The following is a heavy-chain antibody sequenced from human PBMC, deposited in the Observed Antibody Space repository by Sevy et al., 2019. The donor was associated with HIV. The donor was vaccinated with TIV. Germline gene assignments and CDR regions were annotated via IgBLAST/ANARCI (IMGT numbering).Heavy chain of an antibody. CDR1: GDFGIYY. J-gene: IGHJ4*02. Sequence: SETLSLTCTVSGDFGIYYWSWIRQPPGKGLEWIGYINYSGSTDYNPSLKSRVTISVDTSKNQFSLKLSSVTAADTAVYYCARGYALFDYWGQGTLVTVSS. CDR3: ARGYALFDY. CDR2: INYSGST. D-gene: IGHD5-12*01. V-gene: IGHV4-59*12.